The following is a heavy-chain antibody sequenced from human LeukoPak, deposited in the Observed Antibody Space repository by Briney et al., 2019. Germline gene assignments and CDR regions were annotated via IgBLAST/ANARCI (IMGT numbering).Heavy chain of an antibody. CDR2: ISGSGGGT. V-gene: IGHV3-23*01. CDR1: GITVSNYG. D-gene: IGHD6-19*01. Sequence: GGSLRLSCVVSGITVSNYGMSWVRQAPGKGLEWVAGISGSGGGTYYADSVKGRFTISRDNSKNTFYLQMNSLRADDTAVYYCAKGSGSGWYGWFAPWGQGTLVTVSS. CDR3: AKGSGSGWYGWFAP. J-gene: IGHJ5*02.